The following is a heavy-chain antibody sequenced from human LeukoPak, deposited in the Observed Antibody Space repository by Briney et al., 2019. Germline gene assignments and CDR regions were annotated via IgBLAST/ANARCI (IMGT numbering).Heavy chain of an antibody. V-gene: IGHV1-2*02. CDR3: ARSPSGELDY. J-gene: IGHJ4*02. Sequence: GASVKVSCKTSGYSFTSYYIHWVRQAPGQGLDYMGWINPDNGGTNYAQNFQGRVIVTRDTSISTAYMQLSRLTSDDTAVYYCARSPSGELDYWGRGTLVSVSS. CDR2: INPDNGGT. CDR1: GYSFTSYY. D-gene: IGHD1-26*01.